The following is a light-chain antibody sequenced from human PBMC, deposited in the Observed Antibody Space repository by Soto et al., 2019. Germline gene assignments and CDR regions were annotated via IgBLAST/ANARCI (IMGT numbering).Light chain of an antibody. CDR1: QSVSSSY. CDR2: GAS. CDR3: QQYGSSPPYT. V-gene: IGKV3-20*01. Sequence: EIVLTQSPGTLSLSPGERATLSCRASQSVSSSYLAWYLQKPGQAPRLLIYGASGRATGIPDRFSGSGSGIDLTLTISRLEPEDFAVYFCQQYGSSPPYTFGQGTKLEIK. J-gene: IGKJ2*01.